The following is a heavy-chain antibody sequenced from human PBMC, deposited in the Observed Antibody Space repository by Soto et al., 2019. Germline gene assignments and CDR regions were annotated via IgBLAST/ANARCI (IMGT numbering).Heavy chain of an antibody. V-gene: IGHV3-7*01. CDR3: VRDWSTFWGMDV. CDR1: GFTFSTYW. CDR2: IKQDGSEK. Sequence: GGTLRLSCAASGFTFSTYWMNWVRQAPGKGLEWVANIKQDGSEKYYVDSVKGRFAISRDNAKDSLFLQMNNLRAEDTAVYYCVRDWSTFWGMDVWGQGTTVTVSS. J-gene: IGHJ6*02.